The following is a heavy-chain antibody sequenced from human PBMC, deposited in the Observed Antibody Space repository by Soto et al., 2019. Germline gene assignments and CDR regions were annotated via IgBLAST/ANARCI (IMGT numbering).Heavy chain of an antibody. V-gene: IGHV2-5*02. J-gene: IGHJ5*02. CDR3: AHIYARWYGQTFDP. D-gene: IGHD6-13*01. CDR1: GFSLSTSGVG. Sequence: QITLKESGPTLVKPTQTLTLTCTFSGFSLSTSGVGVGWIRQPPGKALEWLALIYWDDDKRYSPSLKSRLTTXKXTXXNQVVLTMTNMDPVDTATYYCAHIYARWYGQTFDPWGQGTLVTVSS. CDR2: IYWDDDK.